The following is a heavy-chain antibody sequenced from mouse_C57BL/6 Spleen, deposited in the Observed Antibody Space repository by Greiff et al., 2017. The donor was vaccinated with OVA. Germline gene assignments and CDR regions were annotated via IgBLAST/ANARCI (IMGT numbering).Heavy chain of an antibody. V-gene: IGHV1-19*01. J-gene: IGHJ2*01. D-gene: IGHD2-3*01. CDR2: INPYNGGT. CDR1: GYTFTDYY. Sequence: EVQLQQSGPVLVKPGASVKMSCKASGYTFTDYYMNWVKQSHGKSLEWIGVINPYNGGTSYNQKFKGKATLTVDKSSSTAYMELNSLTSEDSAVYYCARRRKIYDGYYVDYWGQGTTLTVSS. CDR3: ARRRKIYDGYYVDY.